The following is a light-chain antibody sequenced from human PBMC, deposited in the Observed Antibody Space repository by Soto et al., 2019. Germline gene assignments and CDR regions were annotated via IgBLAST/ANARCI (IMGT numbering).Light chain of an antibody. CDR3: HVWDSSSDHVV. J-gene: IGLJ2*01. Sequence: SYELTQPPSVSVAPGKTAKITCWGNNIGSKSVHWYQQKPGQAPVLVIYHDSARPSGIPERFSGSNSGNTATLTISRVEAGDEADYYCHVWDSSSDHVVFGAGTKLTVL. V-gene: IGLV3-21*04. CDR1: NIGSKS. CDR2: HDS.